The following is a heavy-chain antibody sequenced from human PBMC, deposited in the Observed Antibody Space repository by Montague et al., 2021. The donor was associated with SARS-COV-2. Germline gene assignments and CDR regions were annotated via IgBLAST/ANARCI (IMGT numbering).Heavy chain of an antibody. CDR2: INHSEST. D-gene: IGHD3-22*01. CDR3: ARGTKRVFTYDYVSSGYASDY. CDR1: GGSFSGYY. V-gene: IGHV4-34*01. Sequence: SETLSLTCDVYGGSFSGYYWSWIRKPPGKGLEWIGEINHSESTKYNQSLKIRVTISVDTAKNQFSLKLSSVTVADTAVYYCARGTKRVFTYDYVSSGYASDYWGQGTLVTASS. J-gene: IGHJ4*02.